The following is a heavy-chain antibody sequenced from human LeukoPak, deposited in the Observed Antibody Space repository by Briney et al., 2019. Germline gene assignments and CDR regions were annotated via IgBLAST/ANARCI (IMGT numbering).Heavy chain of an antibody. CDR1: GFTFSSYW. V-gene: IGHV3-7*05. D-gene: IGHD5-18*01. CDR2: IKQDGSQK. CDR3: ARDESGDSYGLY. J-gene: IGHJ4*02. Sequence: GGSLRLSCAVSGFTFSSYWMNWVRQAPGKGLEWVANIKQDGSQKYYVDSVRGRFTISRDNAKNSLYLQLNSPRAEDTAVYYCARDESGDSYGLYWGQGTLVTVSS.